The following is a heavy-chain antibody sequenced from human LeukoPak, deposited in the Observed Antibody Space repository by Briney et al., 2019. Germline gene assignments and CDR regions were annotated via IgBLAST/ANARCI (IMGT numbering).Heavy chain of an antibody. D-gene: IGHD3-22*01. CDR1: GGSFSGCY. J-gene: IGHJ4*02. V-gene: IGHV4-59*01. CDR2: IFYSGST. CDR3: ARGGNYYDSSGRLDY. Sequence: SETLSLTCAVYGGSFSGCYWSWIRQPPGKGLEWIGYIFYSGSTNYNPSLKSRVTISVDTSKNQFSLQLSSVTAADTAVYYCARGGNYYDSSGRLDYWGQGTLVTVSS.